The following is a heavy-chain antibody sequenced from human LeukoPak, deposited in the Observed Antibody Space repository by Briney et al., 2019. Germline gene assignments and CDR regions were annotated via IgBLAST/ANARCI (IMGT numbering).Heavy chain of an antibody. CDR1: GFTFSSYA. CDR2: ISGSGGST. D-gene: IGHD2-15*01. Sequence: GGSLRLSCAASGFTFSSYAMSWVRQAPGKGLEWVSAISGSGGSTYYADSVKGRFTISRDNSKNTLYLQMNSLRAEDTAVYYCATKGALDXGSDYWGQGTLVTVSS. CDR3: ATKGALDXGSDY. V-gene: IGHV3-23*01. J-gene: IGHJ4*02.